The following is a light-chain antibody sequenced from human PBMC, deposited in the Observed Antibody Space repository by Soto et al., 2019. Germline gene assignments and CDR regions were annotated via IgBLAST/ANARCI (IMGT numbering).Light chain of an antibody. V-gene: IGKV1-5*03. J-gene: IGKJ4*01. Sequence: DIQMTQSPSTLSASVGDRVTITCRASQSISSWLAWYQQKPGKAPKLLIYKASSLESGVPSRFSGSGSGTEFTLTISSLQPDDFAAYYCQQYADSPLAVGGGTKVDSK. CDR2: KAS. CDR3: QQYADSPLA. CDR1: QSISSW.